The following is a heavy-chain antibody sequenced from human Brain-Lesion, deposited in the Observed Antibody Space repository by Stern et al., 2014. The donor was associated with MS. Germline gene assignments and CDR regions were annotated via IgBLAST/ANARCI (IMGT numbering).Heavy chain of an antibody. J-gene: IGHJ6*02. CDR1: GYTLTELS. D-gene: IGHD3-3*01. Sequence: VQLLESGAEVKKPGASVKVSCKVSGYTLTELSMHWVRQAPGKGLEWMGGFDPEDGETSYGQKFQGRVTMTEDTSSDTAYMELSSLRSEDTAVYYCATDRDDFRSGYSAPTKGYGLDVWGQGTTVTVTS. CDR3: ATDRDDFRSGYSAPTKGYGLDV. V-gene: IGHV1-24*01. CDR2: FDPEDGET.